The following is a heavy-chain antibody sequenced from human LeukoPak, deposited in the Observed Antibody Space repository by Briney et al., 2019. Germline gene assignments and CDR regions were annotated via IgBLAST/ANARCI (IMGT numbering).Heavy chain of an antibody. Sequence: GGSLRLSCAASGFTFDDYAMHWVRHAPGKGLEWVSGISWNSGSIGYADSVKGRFTISRDNAKNSLYLQMNSLRAEDTALYYCAKDRYYDSSGYYGFDYWGQGTLVTVSS. CDR1: GFTFDDYA. V-gene: IGHV3-9*01. CDR3: AKDRYYDSSGYYGFDY. J-gene: IGHJ4*02. D-gene: IGHD3-22*01. CDR2: ISWNSGSI.